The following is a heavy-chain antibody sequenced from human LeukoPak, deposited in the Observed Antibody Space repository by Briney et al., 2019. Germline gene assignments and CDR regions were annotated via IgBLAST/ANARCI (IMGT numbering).Heavy chain of an antibody. CDR3: ARLRPNRYSYGLYYFDY. Sequence: SETLSLTCAVYGGSFSGYYWSWIRQPPGKGLEWIGEINHSGSTNYNPSLKSRVTISVDTSKNQFSLKLSSVTAADTAVYYRARLRPNRYSYGLYYFDYWGQGTLVTVSS. D-gene: IGHD5-18*01. J-gene: IGHJ4*02. CDR1: GGSFSGYY. CDR2: INHSGST. V-gene: IGHV4-34*01.